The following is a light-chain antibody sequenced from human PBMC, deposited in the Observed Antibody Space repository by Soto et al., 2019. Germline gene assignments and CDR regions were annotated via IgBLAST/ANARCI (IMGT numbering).Light chain of an antibody. Sequence: DIQMTQSPSSLSASVGDRVTISGRASQGITNYLAWYQQKPGKVHKLLIYEASTMQSGVQSRFSGGGAGKHFTLSISRLEPEDVATYYCQKCNSVPIPLGGETKVEIK. J-gene: IGKJ4*01. CDR2: EAS. V-gene: IGKV1-27*01. CDR1: QGITNY. CDR3: QKCNSVPIP.